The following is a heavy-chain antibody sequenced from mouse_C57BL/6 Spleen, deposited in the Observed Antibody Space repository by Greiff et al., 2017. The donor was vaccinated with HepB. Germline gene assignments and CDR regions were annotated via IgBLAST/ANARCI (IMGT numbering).Heavy chain of an antibody. CDR2: SRNKANDYTT. CDR1: GFTFSDFY. V-gene: IGHV7-1*01. D-gene: IGHD1-1*01. J-gene: IGHJ3*01. Sequence: EVKVVESGGGLVQSGRSLRLSCATSGFTFSDFYMEWVRQAPGKGLEWIAASRNKANDYTTEYSASVKGRFIVSRDTSQSILYLQMNALRAEDTAIYYCARDEELRPFAYLGQGTLVTVSA. CDR3: ARDEELRPFAY.